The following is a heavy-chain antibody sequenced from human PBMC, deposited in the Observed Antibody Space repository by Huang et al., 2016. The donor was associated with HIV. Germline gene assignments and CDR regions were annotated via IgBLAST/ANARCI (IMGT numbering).Heavy chain of an antibody. V-gene: IGHV3-30-3*01. CDR1: GFIFSSYA. D-gene: IGHD3-10*01. CDR2: ISYDGSNK. J-gene: IGHJ4*02. CDR3: ARGFLNDLGELFSAY. Sequence: QVQLVESGGGVVQPGRSLRLSCVASGFIFSSYAMHWVRQAPGEGLEWVGLISYDGSNKYYADSVKGRFTISRDNSKNTLSLQMNSLRGEDTAMYYCARGFLNDLGELFSAYWGQGTLVTVSS.